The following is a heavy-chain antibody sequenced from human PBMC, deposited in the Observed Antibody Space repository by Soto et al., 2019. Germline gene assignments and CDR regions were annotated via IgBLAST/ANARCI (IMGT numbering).Heavy chain of an antibody. Sequence: GASVKVSCKASGFIFTSYYMHWVRQAPGQGLEWVGRINPSGDSTIFAQDLQGRVTMTRDTSTNTDYMELSSLIPEDTAVYYGTREVSIGVGASDHRGQGTLVTVSS. D-gene: IGHD1-26*01. J-gene: IGHJ5*02. CDR3: TREVSIGVGASDH. V-gene: IGHV1-46*04. CDR2: INPSGDST. CDR1: GFIFTSYY.